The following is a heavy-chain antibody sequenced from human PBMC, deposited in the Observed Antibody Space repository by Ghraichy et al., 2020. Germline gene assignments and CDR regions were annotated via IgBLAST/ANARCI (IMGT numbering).Heavy chain of an antibody. Sequence: SETLSLTCTVSGGSISSSSYYWGWIRQPPGKGLEWIGSIYYSGSTYYNPSLKSRVTISVDTSKNQFSLKLSSVTAADTAVYYCARHLEWGSGYYLEAFDIWGQGTMVTVSS. CDR3: ARHLEWGSGYYLEAFDI. V-gene: IGHV4-39*01. D-gene: IGHD3-22*01. CDR1: GGSISSSSYY. J-gene: IGHJ3*02. CDR2: IYYSGST.